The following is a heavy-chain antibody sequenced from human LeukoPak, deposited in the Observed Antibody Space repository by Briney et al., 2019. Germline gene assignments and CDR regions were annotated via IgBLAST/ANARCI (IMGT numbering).Heavy chain of an antibody. CDR1: GCSITSYY. V-gene: IGHV4-59*08. J-gene: IGHJ4*02. CDR2: NYYNQNI. CDR3: ARYDYSYYWAFDN. Sequence: VKPSETLSLTCTVSGCSITSYYWSWIRQPPGKGLEWLVYNYYNQNINYNPSLKSRFTISVDTSKNQSSLKLRYVTAADTAVYYCARYDYSYYWAFDNWGQGTLVTVSS. D-gene: IGHD4-11*01.